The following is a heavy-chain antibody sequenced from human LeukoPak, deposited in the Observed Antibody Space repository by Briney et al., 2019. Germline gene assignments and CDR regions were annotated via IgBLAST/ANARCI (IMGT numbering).Heavy chain of an antibody. CDR1: GFTFSDYS. Sequence: GGSLRLSCAASGFTFSDYSVNWVRRAPGRGLEWVSSITGSGTYTYYADSVRGRFTLARDNARNSLYLQMNSLRAEDTAVYYCVRDKAGSTPNYYYSMDVWGTGTTVTVSS. CDR2: ITGSGTYT. D-gene: IGHD6-19*01. J-gene: IGHJ6*03. CDR3: VRDKAGSTPNYYYSMDV. V-gene: IGHV3-21*01.